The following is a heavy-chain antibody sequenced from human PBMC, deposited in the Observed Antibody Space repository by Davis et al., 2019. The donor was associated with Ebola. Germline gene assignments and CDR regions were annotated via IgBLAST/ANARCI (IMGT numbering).Heavy chain of an antibody. CDR1: GFTFSSYA. D-gene: IGHD3-22*01. CDR3: ARDITMIVVVISYYFDY. CDR2: ISYDGSNK. Sequence: PGGSLRLSCAASGFTFSSYAMHWVRQAPGKGLEWVAVISYDGSNKYYADSVKGRFTISRDNSKNTLYLQMNSLRAEDTAVYYCARDITMIVVVISYYFDYWGQGTLVTVSS. V-gene: IGHV3-30-3*01. J-gene: IGHJ4*02.